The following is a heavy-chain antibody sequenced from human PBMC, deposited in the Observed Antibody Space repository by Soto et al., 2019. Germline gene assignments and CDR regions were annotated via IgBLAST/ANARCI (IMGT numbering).Heavy chain of an antibody. CDR1: GYSFTSYG. J-gene: IGHJ6*01. Sequence: AESLTISCKGSGYSFTSYGIVWVLQMPGKGLEGPGIIYPGDSGTRYSPSFQGQVTISADKSISTAYLQWSSLKASDTAMYYCARLEKASFTIFGVVTHTGYGMDVWGQGTTVTVSS. CDR2: IYPGDSGT. V-gene: IGHV5-51*01. CDR3: ARLEKASFTIFGVVTHTGYGMDV. D-gene: IGHD3-3*01.